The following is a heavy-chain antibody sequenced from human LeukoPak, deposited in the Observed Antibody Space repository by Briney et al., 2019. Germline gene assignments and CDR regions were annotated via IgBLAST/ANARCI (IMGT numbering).Heavy chain of an antibody. J-gene: IGHJ4*02. V-gene: IGHV4-38-2*02. CDR2: IYHSGST. Sequence: SETLSLTCTVSGYSISSGYYWGWIRQPPGKGLEWIGSIYHSGSTYYNPSLKSRVTISVDTSKNQFSLKLSSVIAADTAVYYCARVRGDYLIDYWGQGTLVTVSS. CDR1: GYSISSGYY. D-gene: IGHD4-17*01. CDR3: ARVRGDYLIDY.